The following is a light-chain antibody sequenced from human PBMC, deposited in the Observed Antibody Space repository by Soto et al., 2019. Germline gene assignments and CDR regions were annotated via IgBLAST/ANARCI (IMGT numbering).Light chain of an antibody. J-gene: IGLJ2*01. CDR3: QSYDSSLSALI. CDR2: GNN. CDR1: SSNIGADYD. Sequence: QSVLTQSPSVSGAPGQRVTISCTGSSSNIGADYDVHWYQQLPGAAPKLLIYGNNNRPSGIPDRFSGSKSGTSASLAITGHQTEDEADYYCQSYDSSLSALIFGGGTKLTVL. V-gene: IGLV1-40*01.